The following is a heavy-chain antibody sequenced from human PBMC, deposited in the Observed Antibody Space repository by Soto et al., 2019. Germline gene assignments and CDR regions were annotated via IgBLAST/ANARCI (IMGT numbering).Heavy chain of an antibody. V-gene: IGHV3-53*02. CDR1: GFTVSSNY. Sequence: EVQLVETGGGLIQPGGSLRLSCAASGFTVSSNYMSWVSQAPGKGLEWVSVIYSGGSTYYADSVKGRFTISRDNSKNTLYRQMNSLRAEDTAVYYCATVTGGASYYYYYGMDVWGQGTTVTVSS. CDR2: IYSGGST. D-gene: IGHD3-10*01. CDR3: ATVTGGASYYYYYGMDV. J-gene: IGHJ6*02.